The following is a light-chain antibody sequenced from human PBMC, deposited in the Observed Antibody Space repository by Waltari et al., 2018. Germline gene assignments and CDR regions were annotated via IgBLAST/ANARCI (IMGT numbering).Light chain of an antibody. CDR2: DAS. CDR3: QQRSDWPPH. J-gene: IGKJ5*01. V-gene: IGKV3-11*01. CDR1: QSVSSY. Sequence: EIVLTQSPATLSLSPGERATLSCRASQSVSSYLGWYQQTPGQAPRLLIYDASNRATSIPAGFSGSGSGTNFTLTISSLEPEDFAVYYCQQRSDWPPHFGQGTRLEMK.